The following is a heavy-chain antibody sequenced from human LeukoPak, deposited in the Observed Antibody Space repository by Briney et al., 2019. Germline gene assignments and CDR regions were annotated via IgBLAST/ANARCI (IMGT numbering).Heavy chain of an antibody. J-gene: IGHJ4*02. D-gene: IGHD1-26*01. CDR1: GFTFDDYG. CDR2: INSDGSST. CDR3: ARGWEGYFDY. Sequence: GGSLRLSCAASGFTFDDYGMSWVRHAPGKGLVWVSRINSDGSSTSYADSVKGRFTISRDNAKNTLYLQMNSLRAEDTAVYYCARGWEGYFDYWGQGTLVTVSS. V-gene: IGHV3-74*01.